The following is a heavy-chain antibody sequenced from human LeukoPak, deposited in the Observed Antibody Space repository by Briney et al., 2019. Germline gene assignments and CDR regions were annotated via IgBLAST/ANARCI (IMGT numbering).Heavy chain of an antibody. V-gene: IGHV1-2*02. CDR1: GYTFTGYY. CDR3: ARTVKGGWHGWSPYYFDY. Sequence: ASVKVSCKASGYTFTGYYMHWVRQAPGQGLEWMGWINPNSGGTNYAQKFQGRVTMTRDTSISTAYMELSRLRSDDTAVYYCARTVKGGWHGWSPYYFDYWGQGTLVTVSS. CDR2: INPNSGGT. D-gene: IGHD4-17*01. J-gene: IGHJ4*02.